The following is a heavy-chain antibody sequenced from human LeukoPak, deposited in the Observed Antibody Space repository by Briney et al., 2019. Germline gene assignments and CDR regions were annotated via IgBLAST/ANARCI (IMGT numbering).Heavy chain of an antibody. CDR3: AKDRAWIQLWLFQH. CDR2: ISGSGGST. D-gene: IGHD5-18*01. Sequence: GGSLRLSCAASGFAFSSYAMSWVRQAPGKGLEWVSAISGSGGSTYYADSVKGRFTISRDNSKNTLYLQMNSLRAEDTAVYYCAKDRAWIQLWLFQHWGQGTLVTVSS. J-gene: IGHJ1*01. V-gene: IGHV3-23*01. CDR1: GFAFSSYA.